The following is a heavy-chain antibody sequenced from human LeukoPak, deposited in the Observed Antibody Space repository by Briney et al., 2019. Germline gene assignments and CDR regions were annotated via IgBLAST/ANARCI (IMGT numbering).Heavy chain of an antibody. V-gene: IGHV4-34*01. D-gene: IGHD6-13*01. Sequence: SETLSLTCAVYGGSFSGYYWSWIRQPPGNGLEWIGEINHSGSTNYNPSLKSRVTISVDTSKNQFSLKLSSVTAADTAVYYCARRDIAAAGAIDYWGQGTLVTVSS. J-gene: IGHJ4*02. CDR3: ARRDIAAAGAIDY. CDR2: INHSGST. CDR1: GGSFSGYY.